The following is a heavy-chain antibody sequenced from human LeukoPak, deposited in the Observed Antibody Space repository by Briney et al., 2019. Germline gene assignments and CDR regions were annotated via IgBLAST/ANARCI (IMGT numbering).Heavy chain of an antibody. J-gene: IGHJ4*02. Sequence: PGGSLRLSCAASGFTFSSYEMNWVRQAPGKGLEWVSYISSSGSTIYYADSVKGRFTISRDNAKNSLYLQMNSLRAEDTAVYYCARDLIRYYYDSSAYYFDYWGQGTLVTVSS. V-gene: IGHV3-48*03. CDR2: ISSSGSTI. D-gene: IGHD3-22*01. CDR3: ARDLIRYYYDSSAYYFDY. CDR1: GFTFSSYE.